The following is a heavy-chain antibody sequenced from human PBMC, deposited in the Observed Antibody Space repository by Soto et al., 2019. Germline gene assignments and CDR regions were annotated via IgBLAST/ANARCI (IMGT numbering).Heavy chain of an antibody. CDR3: ARDADEVVPAAAMF. CDR2: ISSSSSTI. CDR1: GFTFSSYS. V-gene: IGHV3-48*01. D-gene: IGHD2-2*01. Sequence: GGSLRLSCAASGFTFSSYSMNWVRQAPGKGLEWVSYISSSSSTIYYADSVKGRFTISRDNSKNTLYLQMNSPRAEDTAVYYCARDADEVVPAAAMFWGQGTLVTVSS. J-gene: IGHJ4*02.